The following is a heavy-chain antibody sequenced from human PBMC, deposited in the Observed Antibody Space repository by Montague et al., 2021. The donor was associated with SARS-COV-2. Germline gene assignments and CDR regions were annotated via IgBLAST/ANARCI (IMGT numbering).Heavy chain of an antibody. Sequence: SETLSLTCNFSTGSISTYYWSWIRQTPGKGLEWIGYIYYDGSAKYNPSLSSRVTMSVDTSKTQFSLRLTSVTAADTAVYYCASSKGAYNWIDTWGQGSLVTVSS. CDR3: ASSKGAYNWIDT. V-gene: IGHV4-59*13. CDR1: TGSISTYY. CDR2: IYYDGSA. D-gene: IGHD3-16*01. J-gene: IGHJ5*02.